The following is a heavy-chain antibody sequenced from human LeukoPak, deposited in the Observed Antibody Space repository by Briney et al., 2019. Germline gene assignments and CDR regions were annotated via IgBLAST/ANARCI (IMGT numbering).Heavy chain of an antibody. V-gene: IGHV3-74*01. Sequence: GGSLRLSCAASGFIFSSYWMHWVRQAPGKGLVWVSRMNSDGGTTNYADSVKGRFTISRDNAKNTLYLQMSSLRAEDTAVYYCVRVGKCGGDCYWTDGYFQHWGQGTLVTVSS. CDR1: GFIFSSYW. J-gene: IGHJ1*01. D-gene: IGHD2-21*02. CDR3: VRVGKCGGDCYWTDGYFQH. CDR2: MNSDGGTT.